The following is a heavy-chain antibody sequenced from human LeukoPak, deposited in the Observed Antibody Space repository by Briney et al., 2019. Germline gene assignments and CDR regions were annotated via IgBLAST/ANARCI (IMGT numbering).Heavy chain of an antibody. CDR3: ARSVEGPLLWFGEYNWFDP. J-gene: IGHJ5*02. D-gene: IGHD3-10*01. CDR1: GGSISSGSYY. V-gene: IGHV4-61*02. Sequence: SETLSLTCTVSGGSISSGSYYWSWIRQPAGKGLEWIGRIYTSGSTNYNPSLKSRVTISVDTSKNQFSLKLSSVTAADTAVYYCARSVEGPLLWFGEYNWFDPWGQGALVTVSS. CDR2: IYTSGST.